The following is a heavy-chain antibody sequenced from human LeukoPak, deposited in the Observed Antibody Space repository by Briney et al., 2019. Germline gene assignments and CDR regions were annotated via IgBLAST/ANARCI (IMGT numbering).Heavy chain of an antibody. V-gene: IGHV3-21*01. CDR2: ISTSSTYT. CDR3: ARDPPFIIGTTFFDY. D-gene: IGHD1-20*01. J-gene: IGHJ4*02. CDR1: GFTFSSYS. Sequence: GGSLRLSCAASGFTFSSYSMNWVRQAPGKGLEWVSSISTSSTYTYYADSVKGRFTISRDNAKNSLYLQMNSLRAEDTAVYYCARDPPFIIGTTFFDYWGQGTLVTVSS.